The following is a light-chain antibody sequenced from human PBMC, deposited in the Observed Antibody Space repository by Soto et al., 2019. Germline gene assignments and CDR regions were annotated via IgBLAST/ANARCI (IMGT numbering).Light chain of an antibody. Sequence: EIVMTQSPATLSVSPGERATLSCRGGQGVTTNFAWYQQKSGQSPRLLIYDVSIRETGVPARFSGTGSETEFTLTISGLQSEDSAVYFCQQYNNWTFSFGQGTRLEIK. J-gene: IGKJ5*01. V-gene: IGKV3-15*01. CDR2: DVS. CDR3: QQYNNWTFS. CDR1: QGVTTN.